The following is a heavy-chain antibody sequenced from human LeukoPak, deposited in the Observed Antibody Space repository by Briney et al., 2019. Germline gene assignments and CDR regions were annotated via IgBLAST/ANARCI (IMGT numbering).Heavy chain of an antibody. J-gene: IGHJ4*02. D-gene: IGHD3-10*01. Sequence: ASVKVSCKASGYTFTSDYIHWVRQAPGQGLEWMGIINPRGGSTSYAQKFQGRVTMTKDTSTSTVYMELSSLRSDDAAMYYCARGRALYYYGSGSYLNFDYWGQGTLVTVSS. CDR1: GYTFTSDY. CDR3: ARGRALYYYGSGSYLNFDY. V-gene: IGHV1-46*01. CDR2: INPRGGST.